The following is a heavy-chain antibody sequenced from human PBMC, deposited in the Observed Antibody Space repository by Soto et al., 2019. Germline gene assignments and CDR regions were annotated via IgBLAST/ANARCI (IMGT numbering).Heavy chain of an antibody. CDR2: ISAYNGKT. CDR1: GYTFTSYG. D-gene: IGHD3-10*02. J-gene: IGHJ4*02. CDR3: ARDLGSEAGDHYYFDY. V-gene: IGHV1-18*01. Sequence: QVQLVQSGAEVKKPGASVKVSCKASGYTFTSYGISWVRQAPGQGHEWMGWISAYNGKTNYAQKLQGRVNLTPKTPTSTAYMELRSLRSDDTAVYYCARDLGSEAGDHYYFDYWGQGTLVTVSS.